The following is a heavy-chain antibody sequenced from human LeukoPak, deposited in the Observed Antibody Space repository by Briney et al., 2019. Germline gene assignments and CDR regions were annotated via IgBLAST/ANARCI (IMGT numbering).Heavy chain of an antibody. CDR2: INAGNGNT. V-gene: IGHV1-3*01. D-gene: IGHD3-10*01. J-gene: IGHJ6*04. Sequence: RASVTVSFKASGYTFTSYVMHWVRQAPGQSLEWMGWINAGNGNTKYSQKLQGRVTITTDTSASTAYMELSSLRSEDTAVYYCARFDYGLTSRNYGIDVWGKGTTVTVSS. CDR3: ARFDYGLTSRNYGIDV. CDR1: GYTFTSYV.